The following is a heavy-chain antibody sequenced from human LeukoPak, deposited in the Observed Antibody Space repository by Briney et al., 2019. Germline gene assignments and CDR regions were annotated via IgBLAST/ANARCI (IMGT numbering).Heavy chain of an antibody. CDR3: ARDLPSTSNWELDY. J-gene: IGHJ4*02. CDR1: GYTFIDYY. CDR2: INPNSGGS. Sequence: ASVKVSCKASGYTFIDYYIHWVRQAPGQGLEWMGRINPNSGGSNYAQNFQGRVTMTRDTSISTAYMELSRLRSDDTAVYYCARDLPSTSNWELDYWGQGTLVTDSS. D-gene: IGHD7-27*01. V-gene: IGHV1-2*06.